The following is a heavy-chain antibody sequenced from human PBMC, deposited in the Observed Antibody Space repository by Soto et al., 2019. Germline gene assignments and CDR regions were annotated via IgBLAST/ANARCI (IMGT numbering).Heavy chain of an antibody. CDR3: ARCSGNSCYSYGVDV. CDR2: ISGNGGTI. D-gene: IGHD2-15*01. V-gene: IGHV3-48*03. CDR1: GFTFSNYE. J-gene: IGHJ6*02. Sequence: EVQLVESGGALVQPGGSLRLSCAASGFTFSNYEMDWVRQAPGKGLEWVSYISGNGGTIYYADSVKGRFTISRDNADNSLYLQMNGLRVEDTGVYYCARCSGNSCYSYGVDVWGQGATVAVSS.